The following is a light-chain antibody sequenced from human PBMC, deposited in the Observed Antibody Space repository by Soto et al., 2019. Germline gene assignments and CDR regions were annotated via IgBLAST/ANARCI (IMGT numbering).Light chain of an antibody. J-gene: IGKJ2*01. CDR2: GTS. V-gene: IGKV3-20*01. Sequence: EIVLTQSPGTLSLSPGERATFSCRTSQTINTEFLAWYQQRPGLAPRLLIHGTSNRATGIPDRFSSSGSGTDFTLTISALEPEDFAVYYCQRYGSSPLYAFVQGTKLEI. CDR1: QTINTEF. CDR3: QRYGSSPLYA.